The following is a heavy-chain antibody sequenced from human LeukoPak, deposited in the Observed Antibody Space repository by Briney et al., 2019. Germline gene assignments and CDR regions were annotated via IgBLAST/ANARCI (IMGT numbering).Heavy chain of an antibody. CDR1: GLTFYDYA. D-gene: IGHD3-10*01. V-gene: IGHV3-9*01. CDR2: ITWNSGSI. Sequence: GRSLRLSCAAPGLTFYDYAMHWVRQAPGKGLEWVSGITWNSGSIAYADSVKGRFTISRDNAKNSLYLQVNSLRSEDTALYYCAAGAGITRYWGQGTLVTVSS. J-gene: IGHJ4*02. CDR3: AAGAGITRY.